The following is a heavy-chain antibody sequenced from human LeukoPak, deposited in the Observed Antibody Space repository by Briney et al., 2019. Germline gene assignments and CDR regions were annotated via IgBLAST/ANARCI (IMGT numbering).Heavy chain of an antibody. J-gene: IGHJ3*02. CDR3: ARYVEARRFLEWLDAFDI. Sequence: PSQTLSLTCTVSGGSISSGSYYWSWIRQPAGKGLEWIGRIYTSGSTNYNPSLKSRVTISVDTSKNQFSLKLSSVTAADTAVYYCARYVEARRFLEWLDAFDIWGQGTMVTVSS. D-gene: IGHD3-3*01. V-gene: IGHV4-61*02. CDR2: IYTSGST. CDR1: GGSISSGSYY.